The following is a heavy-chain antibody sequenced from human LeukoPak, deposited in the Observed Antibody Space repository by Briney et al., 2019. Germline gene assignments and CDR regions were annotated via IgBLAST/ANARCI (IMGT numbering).Heavy chain of an antibody. CDR2: FSGSDGSA. J-gene: IGHJ5*02. D-gene: IGHD6-19*01. Sequence: GGSLRLSWAASGFTISTYDMSWVRQAPGKGPELVSGFSGSDGSAYYADSVKGRFTISRDNSKNTLYLQMNSLRADDTAVYYCAKPLYNSGWYGGGDSWGQGTLVTVSS. V-gene: IGHV3-23*01. CDR1: GFTISTYD. CDR3: AKPLYNSGWYGGGDS.